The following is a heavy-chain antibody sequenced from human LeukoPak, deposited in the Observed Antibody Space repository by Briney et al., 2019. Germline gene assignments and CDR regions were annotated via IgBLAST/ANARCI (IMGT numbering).Heavy chain of an antibody. Sequence: SETLSLTCAVYGGSFSGYYWSWIRQPPGKGLEWIGEINHSGSTNYNPFLKSRVTISVDTSKNQFSLKLSSVTAADTAVYYCARENDYVWGSYRYTWGDGGFDYWGQGTLVTVSS. J-gene: IGHJ4*02. CDR1: GGSFSGYY. V-gene: IGHV4-34*01. CDR2: INHSGST. CDR3: ARENDYVWGSYRYTWGDGGFDY. D-gene: IGHD3-16*02.